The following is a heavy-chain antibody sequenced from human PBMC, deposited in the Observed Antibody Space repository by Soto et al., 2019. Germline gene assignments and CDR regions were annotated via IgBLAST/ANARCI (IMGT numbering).Heavy chain of an antibody. CDR3: ARLGGYYQSLDT. CDR2: IYYRGTT. Sequence: ASETLSLTCTVSGGSIDNYYWSWIRQPPGKGLQWIGYIYYRGTTTYSPSIKSRVTISVDRSKNQFSLNLSSVTAADTAVYYCARLGGYYQSLDTWGQGTLVTVSS. CDR1: GGSIDNYY. D-gene: IGHD3-22*01. V-gene: IGHV4-59*08. J-gene: IGHJ5*02.